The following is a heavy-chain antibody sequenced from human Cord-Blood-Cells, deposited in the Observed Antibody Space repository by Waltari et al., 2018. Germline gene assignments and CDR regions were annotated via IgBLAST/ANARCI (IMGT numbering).Heavy chain of an antibody. Sequence: EVQLVQSGAEVKKPGESLKISCKGSGYSFTSYWIGGVRQMPGKGLEWMGIIYPGDSDTRYSPSFQGQVTISADKSISTAYLQWSSLKASDTAMYYCATASGIAAAGVAFDYWGQGTLVTVSS. D-gene: IGHD6-13*01. CDR1: GYSFTSYW. V-gene: IGHV5-51*01. CDR3: ATASGIAAAGVAFDY. J-gene: IGHJ4*02. CDR2: IYPGDSDT.